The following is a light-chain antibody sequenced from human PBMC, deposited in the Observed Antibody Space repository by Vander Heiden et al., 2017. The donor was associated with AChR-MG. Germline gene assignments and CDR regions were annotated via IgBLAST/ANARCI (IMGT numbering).Light chain of an antibody. Sequence: QSALTQPASVSGPPAHSIAISSAASSSDVGSSYPVSWYQQHPGKAPIVVIFEGTKRPSGISDRFSGSKSGNTASLTISGLQADDEAHYYCCSYTRSTVLFGGGTKLTVL. CDR3: CSYTRSTVL. CDR2: EGT. V-gene: IGLV2-23*01. CDR1: SSDVGSSYP. J-gene: IGLJ2*01.